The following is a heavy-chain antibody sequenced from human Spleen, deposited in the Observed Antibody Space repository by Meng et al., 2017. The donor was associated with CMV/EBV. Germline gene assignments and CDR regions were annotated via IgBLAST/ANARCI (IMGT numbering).Heavy chain of an antibody. CDR3: ARDSSPVRAAPYNWFDP. J-gene: IGHJ5*02. CDR1: GFTFHTYE. D-gene: IGHD2-15*01. V-gene: IGHV3-48*03. CDR2: ISRSGDVI. Sequence: GGSLRLSCAASGFTFHTYEMNWVRQPPGKGLEWVSFISRSGDVIYYADSVKGRFTVSRDNAKNSLYLQMNSLRAEDTAVYYCARDSSPVRAAPYNWFDPWGQGTLVTVSS.